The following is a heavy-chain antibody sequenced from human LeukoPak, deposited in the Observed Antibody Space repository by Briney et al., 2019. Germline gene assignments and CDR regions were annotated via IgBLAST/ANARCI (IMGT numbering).Heavy chain of an antibody. J-gene: IGHJ4*02. CDR3: ARDGMGYCSGGSCYRPMFDY. Sequence: GGSLRLSCAASGFTFSSYAMHWVRQAPGKGLEWGAVISYDGSNKYYADSVKGRFTISRDNSKNTLYLQMNSLRAEDTAVYYCARDGMGYCSGGSCYRPMFDYWGQGTLVTVSS. CDR2: ISYDGSNK. D-gene: IGHD2-15*01. V-gene: IGHV3-30-3*01. CDR1: GFTFSSYA.